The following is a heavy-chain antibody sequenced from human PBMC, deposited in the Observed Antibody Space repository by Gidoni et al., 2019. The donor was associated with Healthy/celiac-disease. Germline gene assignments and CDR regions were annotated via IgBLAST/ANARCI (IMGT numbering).Heavy chain of an antibody. D-gene: IGHD7-27*01. V-gene: IGHV3-23*01. CDR2: IVGSCGST. J-gene: IGHJ2*01. Sequence: EVQLLESGGGLVQPGGSLRRSCAASGVTFSSYAMSWVRQAPGKGLEWVSAIVGSCGSTYYADSVKGRFTISRDNSKNTLYLQMNILRAEDTAVYYCAKVGNHWYFDLWGRGTLVTVSS. CDR1: GVTFSSYA. CDR3: AKVGNHWYFDL.